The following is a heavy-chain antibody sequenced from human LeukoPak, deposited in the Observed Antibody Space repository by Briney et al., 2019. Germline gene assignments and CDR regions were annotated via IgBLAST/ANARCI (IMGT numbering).Heavy chain of an antibody. CDR3: ARVWCAAAGTGAFDI. V-gene: IGHV3-20*04. CDR1: GFTFDDYG. D-gene: IGHD6-13*01. J-gene: IGHJ3*02. Sequence: GGSLRLSCAASGFTFDDYGMSWVRHAPGKGLEWVSGINWNGGSTGYADSVKGRFTISRDNAKNSLYLQMNSLRAEDTALYYCARVWCAAAGTGAFDIWGQGTMVTVSS. CDR2: INWNGGST.